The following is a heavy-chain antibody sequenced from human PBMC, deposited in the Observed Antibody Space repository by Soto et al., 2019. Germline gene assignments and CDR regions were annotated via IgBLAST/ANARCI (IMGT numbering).Heavy chain of an antibody. CDR3: TRDRGSRDFWSGSMLSYYGMDL. D-gene: IGHD3-3*01. J-gene: IGHJ6*02. Sequence: PEGSLRLCCAVSGFTFTNAWMSWVRQAPGKGLEWVGRIKSETDGGTTDYAAPVKGRFTISRDESKNTLYLQMNSLKTEDTAVYYCTRDRGSRDFWSGSMLSYYGMDLWGQGTTVTVSS. CDR1: GFTFTNAW. CDR2: IKSETDGGTT. V-gene: IGHV3-15*01.